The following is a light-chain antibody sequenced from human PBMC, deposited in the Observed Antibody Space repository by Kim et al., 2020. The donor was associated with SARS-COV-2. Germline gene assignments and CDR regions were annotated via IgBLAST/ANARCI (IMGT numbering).Light chain of an antibody. Sequence: DIQMTQSPSSLSASVGDRVTITCQASHDISNYLNWYQQKPGKAPKLLIYDASNLETGVPSRFSGSGSGTDFTFTISSLQPEDIATYYCQQYDNLPPNTFGQGTRLEIK. CDR1: HDISNY. CDR3: QQYDNLPPNT. J-gene: IGKJ5*01. CDR2: DAS. V-gene: IGKV1-33*01.